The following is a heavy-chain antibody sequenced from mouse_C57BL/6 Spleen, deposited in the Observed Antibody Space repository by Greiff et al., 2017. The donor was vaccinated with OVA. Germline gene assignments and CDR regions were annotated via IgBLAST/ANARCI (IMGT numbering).Heavy chain of an antibody. J-gene: IGHJ1*03. CDR3: TTPITTVVGYFDV. D-gene: IGHD1-1*01. CDR1: GFNIKDDY. V-gene: IGHV14-4*01. CDR2: IDPENGDT. Sequence: EVQGVESGAELVRPGASVKLSCTASGFNIKDDYMHWVKQRPEQGLEWIGWIDPENGDTEYASKFQGKATITADTSSNTAYLQLSSLTSEDTAVYYCTTPITTVVGYFDVWGTGTTVTVSS.